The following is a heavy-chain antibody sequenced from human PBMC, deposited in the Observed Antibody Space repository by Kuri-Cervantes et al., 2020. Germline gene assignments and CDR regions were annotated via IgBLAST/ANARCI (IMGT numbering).Heavy chain of an antibody. CDR3: AKDSGDYGRLGYYYSYGMDV. CDR2: IKQDGSEK. Sequence: GGALRLCCAASGFTISSYCMSWVRQAPGKGLEWVANIKQDGSEKYYVDSVKGRFTISRDHAKNSLYLQMNSLRAEDTALYYCAKDSGDYGRLGYYYSYGMDVWGQGTTVTVSS. J-gene: IGHJ6*02. D-gene: IGHD4-17*01. CDR1: GFTISSYC. V-gene: IGHV3-7*03.